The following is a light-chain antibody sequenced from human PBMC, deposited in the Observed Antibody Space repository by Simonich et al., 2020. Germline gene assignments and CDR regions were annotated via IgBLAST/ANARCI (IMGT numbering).Light chain of an antibody. CDR3: SSYTSSSTFVV. Sequence: QSALTQPASVSGSPGQSITISCTGTSSDVGGYNYVSWYQQHPGNAPKLMIYDVSKRPSGVSNRFSCSKSGNTASLTISGLQAEDEADYYCSSYTSSSTFVVFGGGTKLTVL. CDR2: DVS. CDR1: SSDVGGYNY. V-gene: IGLV2-14*01. J-gene: IGLJ2*01.